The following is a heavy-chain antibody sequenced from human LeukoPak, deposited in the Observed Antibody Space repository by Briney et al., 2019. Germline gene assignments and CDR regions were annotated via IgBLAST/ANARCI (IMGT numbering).Heavy chain of an antibody. CDR2: IKQDESER. CDR3: ERKLHS. J-gene: IGHJ4*02. Sequence: PGGSLRLSCAASGFTFSDYWMHWVRQAPGKGLEWVANIKQDESERYYVDSVKGRFTISRDNSKNSLYLQMNTLRVEDTAIYYCERKLHSWGQGTLVTVS. V-gene: IGHV3-7*03. CDR1: GFTFSDYW.